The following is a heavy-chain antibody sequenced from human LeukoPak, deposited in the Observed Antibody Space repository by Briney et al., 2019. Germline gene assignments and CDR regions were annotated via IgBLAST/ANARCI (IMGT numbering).Heavy chain of an antibody. CDR2: IYYSGST. CDR1: GGSISSVNYY. D-gene: IGHD6-13*01. V-gene: IGHV4-39*07. Sequence: PSETLSLTCTVSGGSISSVNYYWGWIRQPPGKGLEWIGSIYYSGSTYYNPSLKSRVTISVDTSKNQFSLKLSSVTAADTAVYYCARVYSSSAGFYYFDYWGQGTLVTVSS. CDR3: ARVYSSSAGFYYFDY. J-gene: IGHJ4*02.